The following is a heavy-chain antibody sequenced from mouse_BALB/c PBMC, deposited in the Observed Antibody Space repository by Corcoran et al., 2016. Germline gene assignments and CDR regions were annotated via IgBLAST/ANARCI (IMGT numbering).Heavy chain of an antibody. CDR1: GYSFTNYG. J-gene: IGHJ3*01. CDR2: INTYTGEP. V-gene: IGHV9-1*02. D-gene: IGHD2-4*01. CDR3: ANYYEEFAY. Sequence: QIQLVQAGPEVKKPRETVKIYCKASGYSFTNYGMNWLKQAPGKDLKGMGWINTYTGEPTYDDDFKGRFAFSLETSASTAYLQINNLKNEDMATYFCANYYEEFAYWGQGTLVTVSA.